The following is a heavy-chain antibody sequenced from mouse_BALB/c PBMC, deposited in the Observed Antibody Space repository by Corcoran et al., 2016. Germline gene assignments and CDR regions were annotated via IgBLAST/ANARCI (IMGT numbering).Heavy chain of an antibody. CDR2: IFPGSGNT. D-gene: IGHD1-1*02. Sequence: QVQLQQSGPELVKPGASVKISCKASGYSFTSYYIHWVKQRPGQGLEWIGWIFPGSGNTKYNEKFKGKATLTADTSSSTAYMQRSSLTSEDSAVYFCARYYGYAMDYWGQGTSVTVSS. J-gene: IGHJ4*01. CDR1: GYSFTSYY. V-gene: IGHV1-66*01. CDR3: ARYYGYAMDY.